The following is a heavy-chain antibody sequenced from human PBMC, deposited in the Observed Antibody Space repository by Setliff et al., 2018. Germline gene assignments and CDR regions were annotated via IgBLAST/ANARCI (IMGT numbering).Heavy chain of an antibody. D-gene: IGHD6-19*01. V-gene: IGHV1-18*01. CDR2: INSYNGNT. CDR3: ASEYGYSSSMDV. J-gene: IGHJ6*04. CDR1: GYSFSDYG. Sequence: ASVKVSCKASGYSFSDYGISWVRKAPGQGLEWMGWINSYNGNTNYARKFQGRVTMTTDTSTSTAHMELRSLTSDDTAVYYCASEYGYSSSMDVWGNGTTVTVSS.